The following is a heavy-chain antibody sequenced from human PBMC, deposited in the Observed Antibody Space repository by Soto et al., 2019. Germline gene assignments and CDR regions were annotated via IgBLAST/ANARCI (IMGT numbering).Heavy chain of an antibody. V-gene: IGHV3-33*01. D-gene: IGHD3-16*01. CDR2: IWYDGSNK. CDR3: ASLHQDDYIWGSSTDY. Sequence: QVQLVESGGGVVQPGRSLRLSCAASGFTFSSYGMHWVRQAPGKGLEWVAVIWYDGSNKYYADSVKGRFTISRDNSKNTLYLQMNSLRAEDTAVYYCASLHQDDYIWGSSTDYWGQGTLVTVSS. J-gene: IGHJ4*02. CDR1: GFTFSSYG.